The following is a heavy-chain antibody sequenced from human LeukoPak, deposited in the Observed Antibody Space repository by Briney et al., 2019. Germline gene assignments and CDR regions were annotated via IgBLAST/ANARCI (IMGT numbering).Heavy chain of an antibody. D-gene: IGHD1-26*01. CDR3: ARFMYSGSSDAFDI. CDR2: IYTSGST. V-gene: IGHV4-4*07. J-gene: IGHJ3*02. Sequence: SETLSLTCTVSGDSISSYYWSWIRQPAGKGLEWIGRIYTSGSTNYNPSLKSRVTMSVDTSKNQFSLKLSSVTAADTAVYYCARFMYSGSSDAFDIWGQGTMVTVSS. CDR1: GDSISSYY.